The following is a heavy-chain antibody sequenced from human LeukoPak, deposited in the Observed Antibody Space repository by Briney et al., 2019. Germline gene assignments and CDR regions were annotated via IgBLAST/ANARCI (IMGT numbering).Heavy chain of an antibody. V-gene: IGHV1-18*04. CDR2: ISAYNGNT. CDR3: ARAAMVDTDHLTFDY. CDR1: GYTFTSYG. Sequence: VASVKVSCKASGYTFTSYGISWVRQAPGQGLEWMGWISAYNGNTNYAQKLQGRVTMTTDTSTSTAYTELRSLRSDDTAVYYCARAAMVDTDHLTFDYWGQGTLVTVSS. D-gene: IGHD5-18*01. J-gene: IGHJ4*02.